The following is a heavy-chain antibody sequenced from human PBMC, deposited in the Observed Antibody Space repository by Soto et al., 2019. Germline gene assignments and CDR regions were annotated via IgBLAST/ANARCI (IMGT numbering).Heavy chain of an antibody. CDR3: ATGHDILTGYYVPENY. D-gene: IGHD3-9*01. CDR1: GFTFGSYG. Sequence: GGSLRLSCAASGFTFGSYGMHWVRQAPGKGLEWVAVIWYDGSNKYYADSVKGRFTTSRDNSKNTLYLQMNSLRAEDTAVYYCATGHDILTGYYVPENYWGQGTLVTVSS. J-gene: IGHJ4*02. V-gene: IGHV3-33*08. CDR2: IWYDGSNK.